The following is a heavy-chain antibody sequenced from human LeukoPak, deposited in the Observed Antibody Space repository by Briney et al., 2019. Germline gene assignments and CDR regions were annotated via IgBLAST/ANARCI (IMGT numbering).Heavy chain of an antibody. J-gene: IGHJ4*02. CDR3: AKDFYSAMYSGFDY. V-gene: IGHV3-30*18. Sequence: PGGFLRLSCAASGFTFSNYAMHWVRQAPGKGLEWVAVISYDGSKKDYADSVKGRFTISRDNSKNTLYLQMNSLRAEDTAVYYCAKDFYSAMYSGFDYWGQGTLVTVSS. CDR2: ISYDGSKK. CDR1: GFTFSNYA. D-gene: IGHD2-8*01.